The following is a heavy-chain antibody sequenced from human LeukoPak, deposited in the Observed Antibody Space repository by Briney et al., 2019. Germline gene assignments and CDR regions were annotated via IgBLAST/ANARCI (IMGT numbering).Heavy chain of an antibody. D-gene: IGHD6-19*01. CDR2: IYYSGST. CDR3: APHSSGWYGAFGY. CDR1: GGSISSSSYY. Sequence: PSETLSLTCTVSGGSISSSSYYWGWIRQPPGKGLEWIGSIYYSGSTYYNPSLKSRVTISVDTSKNQFSLKLSSVIAADKALYYCAPHSSGWYGAFGYWGQGTLVTVSS. V-gene: IGHV4-39*01. J-gene: IGHJ4*02.